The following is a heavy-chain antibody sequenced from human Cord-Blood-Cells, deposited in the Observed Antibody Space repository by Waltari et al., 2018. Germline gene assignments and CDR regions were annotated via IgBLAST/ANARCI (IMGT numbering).Heavy chain of an antibody. J-gene: IGHJ2*01. V-gene: IGHV3-48*03. CDR2: ISSSGSTI. CDR3: ARDRRWDPLTPHWYFDL. CDR1: GFNFSSYE. D-gene: IGHD1-26*01. Sequence: EVQLVESGGGLVQPGGSLRLSCAASGFNFSSYEMNWVRQAPGKGLEWVSYISSSGSTIYYADSVKGRFTISRDNAKNSLYLQMNSLRAEDTAVYYCARDRRWDPLTPHWYFDLWGRGTLVTVSS.